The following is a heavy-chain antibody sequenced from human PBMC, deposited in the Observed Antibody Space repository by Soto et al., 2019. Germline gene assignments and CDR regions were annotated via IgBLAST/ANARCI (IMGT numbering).Heavy chain of an antibody. CDR3: ARGIEYSSGWYYYYYGMDV. J-gene: IGHJ6*02. CDR2: INHSGST. D-gene: IGHD6-19*01. V-gene: IGHV4-34*01. CDR1: GGSFSGYY. Sequence: SETLSLTCAVYGGSFSGYYWSWIRQPPGKGLEWIGEINHSGSTNYNPSLKSRVTISVDTSKNQFSLKLSSVTAADTAVYYCARGIEYSSGWYYYYYGMDVWGQGTTVTVSS.